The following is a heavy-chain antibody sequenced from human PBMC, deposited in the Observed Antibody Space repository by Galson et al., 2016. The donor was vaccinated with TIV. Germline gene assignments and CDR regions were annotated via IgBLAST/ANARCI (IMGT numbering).Heavy chain of an antibody. Sequence: SVKVSCKASGYTFTSYDINWVRQATGQGLEWMGWMNPNSGNTGYAQKFRGRVTMTRNTSVRTAYMELNRLRTEDTAVYYCARDKATGTAIDYWGRGTLLIVSS. D-gene: IGHD1-1*01. CDR3: ARDKATGTAIDY. CDR1: GYTFTSYD. CDR2: MNPNSGNT. V-gene: IGHV1-8*02. J-gene: IGHJ4*02.